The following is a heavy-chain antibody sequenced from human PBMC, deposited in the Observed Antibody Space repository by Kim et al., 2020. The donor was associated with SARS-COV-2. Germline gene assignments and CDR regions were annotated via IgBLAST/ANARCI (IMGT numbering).Heavy chain of an antibody. J-gene: IGHJ4*02. CDR1: GGSISSSSYY. D-gene: IGHD3-22*01. V-gene: IGHV4-39*07. CDR3: ARAPEVGVDSSGYYAY. Sequence: SETLSLTCTVSGGSISSSSYYWGWIRQPPGKGLEWIGSIYYSGSTYYNPSLKSRVTISVDTSKNQFSLKLSSVTAADTAVYYCARAPEVGVDSSGYYAYWGQGTLVTVSS. CDR2: IYYSGST.